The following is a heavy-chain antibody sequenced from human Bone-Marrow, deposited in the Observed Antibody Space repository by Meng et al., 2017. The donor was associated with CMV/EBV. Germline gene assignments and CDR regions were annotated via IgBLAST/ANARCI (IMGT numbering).Heavy chain of an antibody. D-gene: IGHD2-15*01. CDR3: ANSFRYCSGGSCFSGGDFDS. CDR2: ISPNDRTK. J-gene: IGHJ4*02. V-gene: IGHV3-11*01. Sequence: FSHFYMSWIRQAPGKRLEWVSYISPNDRTKYYADSVKGRFTISRENGLNSVYLEMNSLRAEDTAVYYCANSFRYCSGGSCFSGGDFDSWGQGTLVTVSS. CDR1: FSHFY.